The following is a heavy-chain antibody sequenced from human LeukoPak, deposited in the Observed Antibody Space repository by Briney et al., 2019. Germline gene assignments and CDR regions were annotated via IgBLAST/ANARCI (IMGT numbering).Heavy chain of an antibody. J-gene: IGHJ4*02. V-gene: IGHV1-2*02. CDR2: INPNSGGT. D-gene: IGHD3-10*01. Sequence: ASVKVSCKASGYTFTGYYMHWVRQAPGQGLEWMGWINPNSGGTNYAQKFQGRVTMTRDTSISTAYMELSRPRSDDTAVYYCARSPLWFGELYSDYWGQGTLVTVSS. CDR3: ARSPLWFGELYSDY. CDR1: GYTFTGYY.